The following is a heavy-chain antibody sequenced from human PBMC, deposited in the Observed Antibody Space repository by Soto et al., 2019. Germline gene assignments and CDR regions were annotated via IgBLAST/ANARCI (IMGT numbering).Heavy chain of an antibody. CDR1: GFSLSGYW. J-gene: IGHJ4*02. CDR2: IKQDGSER. CDR3: ARSSGWHQEY. D-gene: IGHD6-19*01. Sequence: GGSLRLSCAASGFSLSGYWMNWVRQAPGRGLEWVAIIKQDGSERYYVDSVKGRFTISRDNAKNSLYLQMCSLRVEDTALYYCARSSGWHQEYWRQGTLVTVSS. V-gene: IGHV3-7*01.